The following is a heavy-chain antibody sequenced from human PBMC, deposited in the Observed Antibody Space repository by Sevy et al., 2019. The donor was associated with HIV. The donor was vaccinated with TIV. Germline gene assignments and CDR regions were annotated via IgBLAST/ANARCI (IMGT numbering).Heavy chain of an antibody. D-gene: IGHD6-13*01. J-gene: IGHJ5*02. CDR2: ISGSGGST. CDR1: GFTFSSYA. Sequence: GGSLRLSCAASGFTFSSYAMSWVRQAPGKGLEWVSAISGSGGSTYYADSVKGRFTISRDNSKNTLYRQMDSLRAEDTAVYYCAKDAKYSSSWSVTANNWFDPWGQGTLVTVSS. CDR3: AKDAKYSSSWSVTANNWFDP. V-gene: IGHV3-23*01.